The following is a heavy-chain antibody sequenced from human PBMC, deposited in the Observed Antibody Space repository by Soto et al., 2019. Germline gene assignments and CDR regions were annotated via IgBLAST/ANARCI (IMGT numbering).Heavy chain of an antibody. CDR3: ARSDTSMADY. V-gene: IGHV4-4*02. Sequence: QVQLQESGPGLVKPSGTLSLTCAVSGGSISSSYWWSWVRQPPGKGLEWIGQIYHSGNTNYNPSLKSRVSISLDTSKNQFSLRVPSVTAADTAVYYCARSDTSMADYWGQGTLVTVSS. CDR1: GGSISSSYW. D-gene: IGHD5-18*01. CDR2: IYHSGNT. J-gene: IGHJ4*02.